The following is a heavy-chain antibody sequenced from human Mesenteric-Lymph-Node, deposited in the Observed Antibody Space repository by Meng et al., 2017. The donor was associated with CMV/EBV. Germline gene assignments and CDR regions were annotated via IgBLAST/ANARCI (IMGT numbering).Heavy chain of an antibody. J-gene: IGHJ4*02. D-gene: IGHD5-24*01. V-gene: IGHV3-30*02. CDR1: GFSFSSYG. Sequence: GESLKISCAASGFSFSSYGMHWVRQAPGKGLEWVAFIRYDGNNKYHADSVKGRFTISRDNSKNTLYLQMNSLRAEDTAVYCCAKTPPSAYNIDYWGQGTLVTVSS. CDR3: AKTPPSAYNIDY. CDR2: IRYDGNNK.